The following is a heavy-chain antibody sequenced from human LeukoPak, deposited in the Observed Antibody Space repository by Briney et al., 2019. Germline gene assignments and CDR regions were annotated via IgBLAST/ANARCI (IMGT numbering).Heavy chain of an antibody. Sequence: SSETLSLTCTVSGGSITSSNYYWSWIRQPAGKGLEWIGRIYTSGSTNYNPSLKSRVTISVDTSKNQFSLRLNSVTAADTAVYYCARRGDYDYIWGQGTLVTVSS. J-gene: IGHJ4*02. V-gene: IGHV4-61*02. CDR3: ARRGDYDYI. D-gene: IGHD3-16*01. CDR2: IYTSGST. CDR1: GGSITSSNYY.